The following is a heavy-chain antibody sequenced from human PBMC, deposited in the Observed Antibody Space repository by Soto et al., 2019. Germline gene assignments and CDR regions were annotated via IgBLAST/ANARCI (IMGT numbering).Heavy chain of an antibody. CDR2: IIPIFGTA. J-gene: IGHJ5*02. D-gene: IGHD2-21*02. Sequence: VQLVQSGAEVKKPGSSVKVSCKASGGTFSSYAISWVRQAPGQGLEWMGGIIPIFGTANYAQKFQGRVTITADESTSTASMELSSLRSEDTAVYYCARNSGAYCGGDCYSVWFDPWGQGTLVTVSS. CDR1: GGTFSSYA. V-gene: IGHV1-69*12. CDR3: ARNSGAYCGGDCYSVWFDP.